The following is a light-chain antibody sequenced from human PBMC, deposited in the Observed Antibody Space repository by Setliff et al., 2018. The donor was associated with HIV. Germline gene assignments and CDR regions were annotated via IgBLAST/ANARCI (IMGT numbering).Light chain of an antibody. CDR3: CSYASTGSFV. CDR2: DVS. Sequence: QSVLTQPASVSGSPGQSITISCTGPSSDVGGYNSVSWYQQHPGKVPKLMIYDVSNRPSGVSNRFSGSKSGNTASLTISGLQTEDEAEYYCCSYASTGSFVFGTGTKVTVL. CDR1: SSDVGGYNS. V-gene: IGLV2-14*03. J-gene: IGLJ1*01.